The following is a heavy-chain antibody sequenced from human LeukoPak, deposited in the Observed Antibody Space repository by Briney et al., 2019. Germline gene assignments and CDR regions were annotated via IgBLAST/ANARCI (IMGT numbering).Heavy chain of an antibody. D-gene: IGHD6-19*01. V-gene: IGHV4-59*01. CDR3: ARGTLYSSGWYFDY. CDR2: IYYSGTT. CDR1: GDSISSYY. J-gene: IGHJ4*02. Sequence: SETLSLTCTVSGDSISSYYWGWIRQPPGKGLEWVGYIYYSGTTNYNPSLKSRVTISVDTSKNQFSLNLTSVTAADTAVYYCARGTLYSSGWYFDYWGQGTLVTVSS.